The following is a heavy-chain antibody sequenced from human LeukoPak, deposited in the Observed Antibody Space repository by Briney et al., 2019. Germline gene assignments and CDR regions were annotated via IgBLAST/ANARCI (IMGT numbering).Heavy chain of an antibody. J-gene: IGHJ4*02. CDR1: GFTVSNIY. CDR3: ARPSWGSSSWYYFDY. D-gene: IGHD6-13*01. Sequence: PGGSLRLSCAASGFTVSNIYMSSGRQAPGKGLEWVSVVYSGGSTFYADSVKGRFTISRDNSKNTLYLHTNSLRAEDTAVYYCARPSWGSSSWYYFDYWGQGTLVTVSS. V-gene: IGHV3-53*01. CDR2: VYSGGST.